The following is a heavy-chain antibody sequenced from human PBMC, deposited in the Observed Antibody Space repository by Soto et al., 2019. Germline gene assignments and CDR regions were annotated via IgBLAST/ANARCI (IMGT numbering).Heavy chain of an antibody. V-gene: IGHV3-23*01. CDR2: ISGSGSFT. D-gene: IGHD3-10*01. CDR1: GFTFSSYA. Sequence: GGSLRLSCAAPGFTFSSYAMSWVRQAPGKGLEWVSAISGSGSFTYYADSVKGRFNISRDNAKNTLYLQMNTLKVEDTAVYYCARGGGGVPIDYWGQGTLVTVSS. J-gene: IGHJ4*02. CDR3: ARGGGGVPIDY.